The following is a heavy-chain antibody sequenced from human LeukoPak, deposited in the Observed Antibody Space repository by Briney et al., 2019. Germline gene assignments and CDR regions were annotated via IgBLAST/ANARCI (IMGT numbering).Heavy chain of an antibody. Sequence: GGSLRLSCAASGFTFSSYWMSWVRQAPGKGRGLVANIKQDGSEKYYVDSVKGRFTISRDNSKNTLYLQMNSLRAEDTAVYYCAKDRLGYGSGETFDYWGQGTLVTVSS. CDR1: GFTFSSYW. V-gene: IGHV3-7*03. CDR3: AKDRLGYGSGETFDY. D-gene: IGHD3-10*01. J-gene: IGHJ4*02. CDR2: IKQDGSEK.